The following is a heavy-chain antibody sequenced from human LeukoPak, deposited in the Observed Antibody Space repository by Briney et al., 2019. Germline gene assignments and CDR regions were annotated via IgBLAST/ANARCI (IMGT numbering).Heavy chain of an antibody. J-gene: IGHJ4*02. CDR2: IYPGDSET. Sequence: GESLKISCKGSGYTFTNYWIGWVRQMPGKGLEWMGNIYPGDSETKYSPSFQGQVTISADKSISTAYLQWSSLKASDTAMYYCARLFRTSGYIDYWGQGTLVTVSS. CDR1: GYTFTNYW. CDR3: ARLFRTSGYIDY. D-gene: IGHD3-22*01. V-gene: IGHV5-51*01.